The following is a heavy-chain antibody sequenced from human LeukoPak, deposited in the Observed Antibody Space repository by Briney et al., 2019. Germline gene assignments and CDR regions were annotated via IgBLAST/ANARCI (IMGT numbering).Heavy chain of an antibody. Sequence: SETLSLSCTVSGYSISSGYYWGCIRQPPGKGLEWIGSIYHSGITYYNSSLKSRVTISVDTSKNQFSLKVSSVTAADTAVYYCAREKNGNEPFDYWGQGTLVTVSS. CDR1: GYSISSGYY. D-gene: IGHD4-23*01. CDR2: IYHSGIT. J-gene: IGHJ4*02. V-gene: IGHV4-38-2*02. CDR3: AREKNGNEPFDY.